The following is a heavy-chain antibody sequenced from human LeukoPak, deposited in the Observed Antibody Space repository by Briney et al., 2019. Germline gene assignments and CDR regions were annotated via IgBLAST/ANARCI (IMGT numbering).Heavy chain of an antibody. CDR1: GASFNSDDQY. CDR3: SRGLDSRKLGY. D-gene: IGHD3-22*01. Sequence: ASETLSLTCTVSGASFNSDDQYWNWIRQSPGKGLEWIGSIHPSGMLYSNPSLESRVTMSRDTSKNQFSLNLNSVTAADTAVYFCSRGLDSRKLGYWGRGILVTVSS. J-gene: IGHJ4*02. CDR2: IHPSGML. V-gene: IGHV4-31*03.